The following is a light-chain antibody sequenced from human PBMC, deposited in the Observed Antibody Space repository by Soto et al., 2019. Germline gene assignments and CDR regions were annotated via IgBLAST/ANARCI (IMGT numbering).Light chain of an antibody. V-gene: IGKV3-20*01. J-gene: IGKJ1*01. CDR1: QSVSSSH. Sequence: EIVLTQSPGTLSLSPGERATLSCRASQSVSSSHFAWYQLKRGQAPRLLIYGASKRAAGIPNRFSGSGSGTDFTLTISRLEPEDFAVYYCQQYDDSPWTFDQGTKVEIK. CDR2: GAS. CDR3: QQYDDSPWT.